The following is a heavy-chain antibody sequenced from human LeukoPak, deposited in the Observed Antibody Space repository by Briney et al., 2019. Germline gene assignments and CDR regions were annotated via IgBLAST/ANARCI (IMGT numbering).Heavy chain of an antibody. D-gene: IGHD3-22*01. J-gene: IGHJ3*02. Sequence: SETLSLTCAVSGGSFSSYYWSWIRQPPGKGLEWIGDIYYRGSTNYNPSLKSRVTISVDTSKNQFSLKLSSVTAADTAVYYCARQLDTYYYDSSGYYYRGAFDMWGQGTMVTVSS. CDR3: ARQLDTYYYDSSGYYYRGAFDM. CDR1: GGSFSSYY. V-gene: IGHV4-59*08. CDR2: IYYRGST.